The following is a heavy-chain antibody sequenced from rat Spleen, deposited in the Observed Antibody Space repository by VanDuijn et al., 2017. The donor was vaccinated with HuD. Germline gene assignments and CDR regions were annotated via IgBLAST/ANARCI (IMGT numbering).Heavy chain of an antibody. CDR3: TRATTYGYTVEY. CDR1: GFTFNNYW. CDR2: IINNGGSM. V-gene: IGHV5-31*01. J-gene: IGHJ2*01. D-gene: IGHD1-4*01. Sequence: EVQLVESGGGLVQPGRSLKISCVASGFTFNNYWMTWNRQTPGRGLEWVASIINNGGSMYYPDSVRGRFTVSRDNAKGTLYLQMNSLTYEDTATDYCTRATTYGYTVEYWGQGVMVTVSS.